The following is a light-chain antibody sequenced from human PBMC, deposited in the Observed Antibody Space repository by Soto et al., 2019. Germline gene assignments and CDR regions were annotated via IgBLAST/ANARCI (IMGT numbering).Light chain of an antibody. CDR2: GAS. Sequence: EILMTQSPATVSVSPGDTATLSCRASQSFGTNLAWYQQTPGQAPRLLIYGASIRATGVPDRFSGSGSGSEFTLTISSLRSEDFAVYYCQQYNNWPQTFGQGTKVDIK. CDR3: QQYNNWPQT. CDR1: QSFGTN. V-gene: IGKV3-15*01. J-gene: IGKJ1*01.